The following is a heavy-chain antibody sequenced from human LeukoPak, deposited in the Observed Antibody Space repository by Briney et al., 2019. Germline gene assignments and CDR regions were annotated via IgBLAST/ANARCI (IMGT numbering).Heavy chain of an antibody. V-gene: IGHV3-23*01. Sequence: PGGSLRLSCAASGLTFSSYAMSWVRQAPGKGLEWVSSISGSGGSTYYADSVKGRFTISRDNAKNSLYLQMNSLRAEDTAVYYCAKETEQWLVKSHYFDYWGQGTLVTVSS. J-gene: IGHJ4*02. CDR1: GLTFSSYA. D-gene: IGHD6-19*01. CDR3: AKETEQWLVKSHYFDY. CDR2: ISGSGGST.